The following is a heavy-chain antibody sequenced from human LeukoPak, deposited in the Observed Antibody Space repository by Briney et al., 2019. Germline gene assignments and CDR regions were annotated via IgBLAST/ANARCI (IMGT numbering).Heavy chain of an antibody. J-gene: IGHJ5*02. D-gene: IGHD6-19*01. Sequence: ASVKVSCKASGYTFTNYGISWVRQAPGQGLEWMGWISAYNGNTNYAQKLQGRVTMTTDTSTSTAYMELRSLRSDDTAVYYCARDHGTIAVAGTPHWFDPWGQGTLVTVSS. CDR1: GYTFTNYG. CDR3: ARDHGTIAVAGTPHWFDP. CDR2: ISAYNGNT. V-gene: IGHV1-18*01.